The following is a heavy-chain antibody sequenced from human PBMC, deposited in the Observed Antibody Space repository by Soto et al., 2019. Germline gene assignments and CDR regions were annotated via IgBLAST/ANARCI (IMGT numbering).Heavy chain of an antibody. CDR2: ISAYNGDT. V-gene: IGHV1-18*04. CDR1: CYTFTDYA. D-gene: IGHD1-26*01. CDR3: AREAGSGRYYPEDV. J-gene: IGHJ4*02. Sequence: ASVKVACKASCYTFTDYAITWVRQAPGQGLEWMGWISAYNGDTDYAQKFQGRVTMTTDTSTSTAYMELRSLSSDDTAVYYCAREAGSGRYYPEDVWGQRTLVTVSS.